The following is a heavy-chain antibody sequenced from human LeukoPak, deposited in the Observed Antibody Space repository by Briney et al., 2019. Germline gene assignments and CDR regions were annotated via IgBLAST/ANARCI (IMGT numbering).Heavy chain of an antibody. V-gene: IGHV4-30-4*01. CDR1: GGSINSGDYY. D-gene: IGHD1-26*01. CDR2: IYYRGST. J-gene: IGHJ3*01. Sequence: PSQTLSLTCTVSGGSINSGDYYWSWIRQPPGKGLEWIGYIYYRGSTYYNPSLKSRITISVDRSKNQFSLKLSSVTAADTAVYYCASRIVRATGAFDVWGQGTMVTVSS. CDR3: ASRIVRATGAFDV.